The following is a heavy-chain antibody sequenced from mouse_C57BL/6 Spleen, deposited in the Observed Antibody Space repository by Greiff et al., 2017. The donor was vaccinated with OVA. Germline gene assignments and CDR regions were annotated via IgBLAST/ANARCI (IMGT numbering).Heavy chain of an antibody. Sequence: QVQLQQSGAELVRPGASVKLSCKASGYTFTDYYINWVKQRPGQGLEWIARIYPGSGNTYYNEKFKGKATLTAEKSSSTAYMQLSSLTSEDSAVYFCARAGSNDGFYAMDYWGQGTSVTVSS. J-gene: IGHJ4*01. CDR2: IYPGSGNT. D-gene: IGHD2-5*01. CDR1: GYTFTDYY. V-gene: IGHV1-76*01. CDR3: ARAGSNDGFYAMDY.